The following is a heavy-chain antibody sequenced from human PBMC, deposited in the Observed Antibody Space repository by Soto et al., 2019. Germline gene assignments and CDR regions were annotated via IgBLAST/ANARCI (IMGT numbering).Heavy chain of an antibody. CDR1: GFTFSNAW. CDR3: TTSPVWGSLFPDY. CDR2: IKSKTDGGTT. J-gene: IGHJ4*02. V-gene: IGHV3-15*01. Sequence: GGSLRLSCAASGFTFSNAWMSWVRQAPGKGLEWVGRIKSKTDGGTTDYAAPVKGRFTISRDDSKNTLYLQMNSLKTEDTAVYYCTTSPVWGSLFPDYWGQGTLVTVSS. D-gene: IGHD3-16*01.